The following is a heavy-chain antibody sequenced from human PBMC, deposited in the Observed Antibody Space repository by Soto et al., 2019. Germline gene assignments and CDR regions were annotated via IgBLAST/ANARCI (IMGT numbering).Heavy chain of an antibody. J-gene: IGHJ4*02. D-gene: IGHD2-15*01. Sequence: QLQLQESGPGLVKPSETLSLTCTVSGGSISSSSYYWGWIRQPPGKGLEWIGSIYYSGSTYYNPSLKSRVPISVYTSKNQFSLKLRSVTAADTAVYYCARHLSPVVAGSFDYWGQGTLVTVSS. CDR1: GGSISSSSYY. CDR2: IYYSGST. CDR3: ARHLSPVVAGSFDY. V-gene: IGHV4-39*01.